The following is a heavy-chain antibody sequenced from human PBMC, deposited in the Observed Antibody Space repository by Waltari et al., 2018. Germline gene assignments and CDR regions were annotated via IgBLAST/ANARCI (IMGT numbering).Heavy chain of an antibody. D-gene: IGHD2-2*01. V-gene: IGHV1-69*14. J-gene: IGHJ3*02. CDR2: IIPIFGTA. CDR3: ARLGQLLSWNNAFDI. Sequence: QVQLVQSGAEVKKPGSSVKVSCTASGVAFTSSAIRWVRQAPGQGLEWMGGIIPIFGTANYAQKFQGRVTITADKSTSTAYMELSSLRSEDTAVYYCARLGQLLSWNNAFDIWGQGTMVTVSS. CDR1: GVAFTSSA.